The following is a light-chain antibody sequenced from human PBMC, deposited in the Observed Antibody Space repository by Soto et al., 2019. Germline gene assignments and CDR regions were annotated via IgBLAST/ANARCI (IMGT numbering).Light chain of an antibody. CDR2: SNN. J-gene: IGLJ2*01. V-gene: IGLV1-44*01. Sequence: SVLTQPRSASGTPGQRVTISCSGSSSNIGSNTVNWYQQLPGTAPKLLIYSNNQRPSGVPDRFSGSKSGTSASLAISGLQSEDEAAYYCAAWDDSLNGVVFGGGTKLTVL. CDR1: SSNIGSNT. CDR3: AAWDDSLNGVV.